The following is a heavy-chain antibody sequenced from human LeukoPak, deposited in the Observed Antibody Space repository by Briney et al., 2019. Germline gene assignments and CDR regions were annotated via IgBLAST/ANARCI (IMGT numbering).Heavy chain of an antibody. CDR3: ARDSKYYDFWSGYKNMYYYYMDV. V-gene: IGHV3-48*04. J-gene: IGHJ6*03. CDR2: TSGSSGSTI. CDR1: GFTFSRYG. D-gene: IGHD3-3*01. Sequence: GGSLRLSCKASGFTFSRYGMNWVRQAPGRGLEWLSYTSGSSGSTIYYAQSVRGRFTISRDNAKNSLYLRMNSLRAEDTAVYYCARDSKYYDFWSGYKNMYYYYMDVWGKGTTVTVSS.